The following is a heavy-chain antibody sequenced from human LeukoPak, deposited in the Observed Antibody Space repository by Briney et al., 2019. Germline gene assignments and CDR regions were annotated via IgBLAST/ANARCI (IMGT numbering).Heavy chain of an antibody. J-gene: IGHJ5*02. Sequence: SETLSLTCTVSGGSISSSSYYWGWIRQPPGKGLEWIGSMYYSGTTYYNPSLKSRVTISVDTSKNQFSLKLSSVTAADTAVYYCARAQRVATTSSESWFDPWGQGTLVTVSS. CDR1: GGSISSSSYY. CDR3: ARAQRVATTSSESWFDP. D-gene: IGHD4-11*01. V-gene: IGHV4-39*07. CDR2: MYYSGTT.